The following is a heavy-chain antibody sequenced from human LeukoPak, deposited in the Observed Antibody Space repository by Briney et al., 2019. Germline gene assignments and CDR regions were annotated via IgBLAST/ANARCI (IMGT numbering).Heavy chain of an antibody. Sequence: SETLSLTCAVYGGSFSGYYWSWIRQPPGKGLEWIGEINHSGSTNYNPSLKSRVTISVDTSKNQFSLKLSSVTAADTAVYYCARDRPLRGISNSGVVFEGGMDVWGQGTTVTVSS. CDR1: GGSFSGYY. V-gene: IGHV4-34*01. CDR3: ARDRPLRGISNSGVVFEGGMDV. CDR2: INHSGST. J-gene: IGHJ6*02. D-gene: IGHD3-3*01.